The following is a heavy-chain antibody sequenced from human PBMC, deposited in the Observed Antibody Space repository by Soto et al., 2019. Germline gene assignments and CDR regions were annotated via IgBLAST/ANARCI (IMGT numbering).Heavy chain of an antibody. D-gene: IGHD3-10*01. CDR1: GGSISSYY. CDR2: IYYSGST. V-gene: IGHV4-59*01. CDR3: ARAETLWFGLPPMGP. Sequence: SETLSLTCTVSGGSISSYYWSWIRQPPGKGLEWIGYIYYSGSTNYNPSLKSQVTISVDTSKNQFSLKLSSVTAADTAVYYCARAETLWFGLPPMGPWGQGTLVTVSS. J-gene: IGHJ5*02.